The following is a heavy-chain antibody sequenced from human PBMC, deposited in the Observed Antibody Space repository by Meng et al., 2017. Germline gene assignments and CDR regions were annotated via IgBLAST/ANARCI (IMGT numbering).Heavy chain of an antibody. CDR1: GGSFSGYY. CDR3: ARVPGGIGAADY. D-gene: IGHD3-10*01. J-gene: IGHJ4*02. V-gene: IGHV4-34*01. CDR2: INHSGST. Sequence: VQLQTWGAGLLRPSETLSLACAVYGGSFSGYYWSWICQPPGKGLEWIGEINHSGSTNYNPSLKSRVTISVDTSKNQFSLKLSSVTAADTAVYYCARVPGGIGAADYWGQGTLVTVSS.